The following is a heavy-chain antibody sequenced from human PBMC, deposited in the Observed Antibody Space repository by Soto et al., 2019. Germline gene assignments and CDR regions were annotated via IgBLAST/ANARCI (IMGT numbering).Heavy chain of an antibody. CDR3: ARINGGSPDF. J-gene: IGHJ4*02. D-gene: IGHD2-15*01. Sequence: LSLTCTVSGGSMNAHFWSWIRQSAGKGLEWIGHIYISGTTMYNPPLKSRVTMSVDPPKNQLSLKLTSVTAADTAVYYCARINGGSPDFWGQGTLVTVSS. CDR1: GGSMNAHF. V-gene: IGHV4-4*07. CDR2: IYISGTT.